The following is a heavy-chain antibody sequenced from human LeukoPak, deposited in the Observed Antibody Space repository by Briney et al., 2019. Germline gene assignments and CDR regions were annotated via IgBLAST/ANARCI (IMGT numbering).Heavy chain of an antibody. J-gene: IGHJ4*02. Sequence: QPGGSLRLSCAASGFTFSSYAMHWVRQAPGKGLEWVAVISYDGSNKYYADSVKGRFTISRDNSKNTLYLQMNSLRAEDTAVYYCAGARSGWYYFDYWGQGTLVTVSS. CDR2: ISYDGSNK. V-gene: IGHV3-30-3*01. CDR3: AGARSGWYYFDY. D-gene: IGHD6-19*01. CDR1: GFTFSSYA.